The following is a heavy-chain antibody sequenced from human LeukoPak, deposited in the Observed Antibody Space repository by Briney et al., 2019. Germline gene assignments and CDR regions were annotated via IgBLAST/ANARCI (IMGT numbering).Heavy chain of an antibody. V-gene: IGHV3-9*01. Sequence: SGGSLRLSCAASGFSFDVYAMYWVRQAPGKGLEWVSGITWNSGTLGYADSVKGRFTISRDNAKNSLYLQMNSLRTEDTALYYCAKAMSGAVDHWGQGTLVTVSS. CDR3: AKAMSGAVDH. CDR1: GFSFDVYA. CDR2: ITWNSGTL. D-gene: IGHD4/OR15-4a*01. J-gene: IGHJ4*02.